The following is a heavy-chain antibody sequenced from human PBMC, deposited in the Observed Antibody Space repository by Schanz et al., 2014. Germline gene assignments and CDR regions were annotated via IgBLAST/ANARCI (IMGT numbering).Heavy chain of an antibody. CDR3: ARPSSVVGITGWFDT. CDR1: GTSITSSTYY. J-gene: IGHJ5*02. Sequence: QLQLRESGPGLVKPSETLSLICSVSGTSITSSTYYWGWIRQPPGKGPEWIGSISYSGNTYYTPSLKSRVTISLDTPKTQFPLKLTSVTAADTAVYYCARPSSVVGITGWFDTWGQGTLVTVSS. V-gene: IGHV4-39*01. D-gene: IGHD3-22*01. CDR2: ISYSGNT.